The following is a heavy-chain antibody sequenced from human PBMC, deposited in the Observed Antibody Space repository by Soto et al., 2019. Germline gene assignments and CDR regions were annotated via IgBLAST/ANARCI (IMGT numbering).Heavy chain of an antibody. CDR3: ARADSSGWYGFDY. CDR1: GGTFSSYA. Sequence: SVKVSCKASGGTFSSYAISWVRQAPGQGLEWMGGIIPILGTANYAQKFQGRVTITADESTSTAYMELSSLRSEDTAVYYCARADSSGWYGFDYWGQGTLVTVSS. J-gene: IGHJ4*02. CDR2: IIPILGTA. D-gene: IGHD6-19*01. V-gene: IGHV1-69*13.